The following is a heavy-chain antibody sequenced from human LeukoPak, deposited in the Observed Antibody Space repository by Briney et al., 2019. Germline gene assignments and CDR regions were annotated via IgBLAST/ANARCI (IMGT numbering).Heavy chain of an antibody. Sequence: GGSLRLSCAVSGFSFNHYAVHWVRQAPGKGLEWVAITLYDGGSKYSADSVKGRFTISRDNSKNTLYLQMNSLRAEDTAVYYCARGAYYDSSVIKLDIWGQGTMVTVSS. CDR2: TLYDGGSK. J-gene: IGHJ3*02. D-gene: IGHD3-22*01. CDR3: ARGAYYDSSVIKLDI. CDR1: GFSFNHYA. V-gene: IGHV3-30-3*01.